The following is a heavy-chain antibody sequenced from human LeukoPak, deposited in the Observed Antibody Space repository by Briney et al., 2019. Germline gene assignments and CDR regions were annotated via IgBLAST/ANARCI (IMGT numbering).Heavy chain of an antibody. V-gene: IGHV3-23*01. CDR2: ISGSGGST. D-gene: IGHD3-22*01. CDR1: GFTFSSYA. Sequence: TGGSLRLSCAASGFTFSSYAMNWVRQAPGKGLEWVSAISGSGGSTYYADSVKGRFTISRDNSKNTLYLQMNSLRAEDTAVYYCAKELVSGYYYGLSYFDYWGQGSLVTVSS. CDR3: AKELVSGYYYGLSYFDY. J-gene: IGHJ4*02.